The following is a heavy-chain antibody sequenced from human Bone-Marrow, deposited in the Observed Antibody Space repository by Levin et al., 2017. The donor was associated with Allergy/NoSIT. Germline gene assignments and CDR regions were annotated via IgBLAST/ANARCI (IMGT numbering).Heavy chain of an antibody. V-gene: IGHV4-31*03. J-gene: IGHJ3*02. Sequence: PSETLSLTCTVSGGSISSGVYFWSWIRQLPGMGLEWIGYVSHSGITFYNQSLKSRVTISGDTSKNLFSLNLSSVTAADTAVYYCARSIGIFGVVLAVNDAFDIWGQGTMVTVSS. CDR2: VSHSGIT. CDR1: GGSISSGVYF. CDR3: ARSIGIFGVVLAVNDAFDI. D-gene: IGHD3-3*01.